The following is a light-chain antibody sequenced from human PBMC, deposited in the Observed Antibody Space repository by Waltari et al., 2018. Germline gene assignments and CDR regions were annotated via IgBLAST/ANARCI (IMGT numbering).Light chain of an antibody. V-gene: IGKV3-20*01. CDR1: QNINTNF. CDR3: QQYSRPSYT. Sequence: EIVLTQSPGTLSLSPGERATLSCRASQNINTNFLTWYQQKPGQAPRLLIYGAYSRATDIPDRFSGSGSGTDFTLTISRLEPEDIAVYYCQQYSRPSYTFGQGTKLEIK. J-gene: IGKJ2*01. CDR2: GAY.